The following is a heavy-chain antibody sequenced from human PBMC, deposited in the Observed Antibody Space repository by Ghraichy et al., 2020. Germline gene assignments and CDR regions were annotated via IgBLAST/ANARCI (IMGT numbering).Heavy chain of an antibody. CDR2: MYYSGRT. D-gene: IGHD5-12*01. CDR1: GGSVSSYY. J-gene: IGHJ4*02. Sequence: SETLSLTCTVSGGSVSSYYWSWIRQPPGKGLEWIGYMYYSGRTNYNPSLKSRVTISVDTSKNKFSLKLSSVTAADTAVYYCARVPQKMDSGYDYGIDHWGQGTLVTVSS. CDR3: ARVPQKMDSGYDYGIDH. V-gene: IGHV4-59*02.